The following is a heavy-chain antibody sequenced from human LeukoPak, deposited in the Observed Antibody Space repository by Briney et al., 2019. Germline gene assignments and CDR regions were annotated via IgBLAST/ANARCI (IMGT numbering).Heavy chain of an antibody. CDR3: ARDRASTFFDY. V-gene: IGHV4-61*02. CDR1: GGSISSGSYC. J-gene: IGHJ4*02. D-gene: IGHD2-2*01. CDR2: IDTSGST. Sequence: SETLSLTCTVPGGSISSGSYCWRWIRQPAGKGLEWIGRIDTSGSTTYNPSLKSRVTISVDTSKNQFSLKLSSVTAADTAVYYCARDRASTFFDYWGQGTLVTVSS.